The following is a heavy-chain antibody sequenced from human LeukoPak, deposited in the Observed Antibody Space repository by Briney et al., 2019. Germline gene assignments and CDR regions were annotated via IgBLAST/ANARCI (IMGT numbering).Heavy chain of an antibody. V-gene: IGHV4-38-2*02. J-gene: IGHJ3*02. Sequence: SSQTLSLTCTVSGYSISSGNYWGWIRQPPGKGLEWIGSIYHSGSTYYNPSLKSRVTISVDTSKNQFSLKLSSVTAADTAVYYCAREGDSGSTVDYAFDIWGQGTMVTVSS. CDR1: GYSISSGNY. CDR3: AREGDSGSTVDYAFDI. CDR2: IYHSGST. D-gene: IGHD1-26*01.